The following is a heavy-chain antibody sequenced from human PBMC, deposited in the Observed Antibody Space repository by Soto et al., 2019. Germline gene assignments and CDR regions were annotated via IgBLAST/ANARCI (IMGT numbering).Heavy chain of an antibody. Sequence: VQLVESGGGLVQPGRSLRLSCAASGFTFDDYAMHWVRQAPGTGLEGVSGIRWNSCSIGYADSVKGRFTISRDNDKNSLYLQMNSLRAEDTDLYYCAKDIKTSSSSNYYYYGMGVWGQGTTVTVSS. J-gene: IGHJ6*02. D-gene: IGHD6-6*01. CDR1: GFTFDDYA. V-gene: IGHV3-9*01. CDR3: AKDIKTSSSSNYYYYGMGV. CDR2: IRWNSCSI.